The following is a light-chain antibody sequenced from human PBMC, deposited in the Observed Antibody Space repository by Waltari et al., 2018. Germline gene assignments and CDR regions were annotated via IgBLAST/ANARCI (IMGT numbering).Light chain of an antibody. Sequence: DIQMTQSPSTLSASVGYRVTITCRASQSISTWLAWYQQKPGKAPKLLIYKASRLEGGVPSRFSGSGSGTEFTLTISSLQPDDFATYYCQQYTGPWTFGQGTKVEIK. V-gene: IGKV1-5*03. CDR1: QSISTW. CDR2: KAS. CDR3: QQYTGPWT. J-gene: IGKJ1*01.